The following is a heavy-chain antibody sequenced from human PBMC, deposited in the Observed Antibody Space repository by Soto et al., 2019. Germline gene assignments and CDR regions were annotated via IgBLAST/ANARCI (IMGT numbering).Heavy chain of an antibody. CDR1: GGSISSYY. D-gene: IGHD2-2*01. V-gene: IGHV4-59*08. Sequence: QVQLQESGPGLVKPSETLSLTCTVSGGSISSYYWSWIRQPPGKGLEWIGYIYYSGSTNYNPSLKSRVTISVDTSKNQFSLKLSSVPAADTAVYYCVRCGVPAAMVGWFDPWGQGTLVTVSS. CDR2: IYYSGST. J-gene: IGHJ5*02. CDR3: VRCGVPAAMVGWFDP.